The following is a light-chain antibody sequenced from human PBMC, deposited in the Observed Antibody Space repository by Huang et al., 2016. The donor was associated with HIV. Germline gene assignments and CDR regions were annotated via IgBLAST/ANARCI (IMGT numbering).Light chain of an antibody. J-gene: IGKJ2*01. V-gene: IGKV4-1*01. CDR2: WAS. Sequence: DIVMTQSPDSLAVSLGERATINCKSGQSVLDSSNNKNCLAGFQQKPGQPPKLLIYWASSRESGVPDRFSGSGSGTDFTLTISSLQAEDVAVYYCHQYYNTPYTFGQGTKLEIK. CDR3: HQYYNTPYT. CDR1: QSVLDSSNNKNC.